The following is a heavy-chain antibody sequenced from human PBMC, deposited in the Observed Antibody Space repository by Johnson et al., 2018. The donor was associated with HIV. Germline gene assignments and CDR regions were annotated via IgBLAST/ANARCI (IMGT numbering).Heavy chain of an antibody. J-gene: IGHJ3*02. CDR2: MGTAGAT. Sequence: VQLVESGGGLVQPGGSLTLSCAASGFTFSSYDMHWVRQATGKGLEWVSAMGTAGATSYPASVKGRFTISRENAKNSLYLQMNSLRAGDTAVYYCARVQLLADDVFNIWGQGTMVTVSS. V-gene: IGHV3-13*01. D-gene: IGHD3-10*01. CDR3: ARVQLLADDVFNI. CDR1: GFTFSSYD.